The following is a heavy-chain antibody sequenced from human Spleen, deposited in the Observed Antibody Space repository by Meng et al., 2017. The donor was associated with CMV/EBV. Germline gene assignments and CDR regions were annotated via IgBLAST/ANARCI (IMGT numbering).Heavy chain of an antibody. CDR1: GYTFTSYG. Sequence: ASVKVSCKASGYTFTSYGISWVRQAPGQGLEWMGWISAYNGNTNYAQKFQGRVTMTRDTSTSTVYMELSSLRSEDTAVYYCARVRGPGASEWSIDYWGQGTLVTVSS. CDR2: ISAYNGNT. J-gene: IGHJ4*02. D-gene: IGHD3-3*01. V-gene: IGHV1-18*01. CDR3: ARVRGPGASEWSIDY.